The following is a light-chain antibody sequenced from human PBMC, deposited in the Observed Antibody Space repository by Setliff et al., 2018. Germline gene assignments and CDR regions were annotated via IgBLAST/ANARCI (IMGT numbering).Light chain of an antibody. Sequence: QSALTQPPSASGTPGQRVTISCSGSSSNIGSKTVNWYQQLPGTAPKLLMFQNSQRPSGVPDRFSGSKSGTSASLAISGLQSEDEADYYCSTWDDSLNSVVFGGGTKVNVL. CDR1: SSNIGSKT. CDR3: STWDDSLNSVV. V-gene: IGLV1-44*01. CDR2: QNS. J-gene: IGLJ2*01.